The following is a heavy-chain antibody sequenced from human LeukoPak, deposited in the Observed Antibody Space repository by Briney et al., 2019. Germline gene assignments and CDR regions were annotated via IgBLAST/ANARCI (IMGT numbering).Heavy chain of an antibody. D-gene: IGHD2-15*01. CDR3: ARDGRAVAATGRTARNFDY. CDR2: ISAYNGNT. Sequence: GASVKVSCKASGYTFTNYGISWVRQAPGQGLEWMGWISAYNGNTNYAQKLQGRVTMTTDTSTSTAYMELRSLRSDDTAVYYCARDGRAVAATGRTARNFDYWGQGTLVTVSS. J-gene: IGHJ4*02. V-gene: IGHV1-18*01. CDR1: GYTFTNYG.